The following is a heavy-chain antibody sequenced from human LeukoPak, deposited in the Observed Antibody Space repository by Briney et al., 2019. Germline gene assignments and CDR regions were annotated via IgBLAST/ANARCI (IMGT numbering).Heavy chain of an antibody. CDR1: GGSFSGYY. CDR2: INHSGST. V-gene: IGHV4-34*01. CDR3: ARVIVATIRRHYYYYYYMDV. J-gene: IGHJ6*03. Sequence: ASETLSLTCAVYGGSFSGYYWSWIRQPPGKGLEWIGEINHSGSTNYNPSLKSRVTISVDTSKNQFSLKLSSVTAADTAVYYCARVIVATIRRHYYYYYYMDVWGKGTTVTVSS. D-gene: IGHD5-12*01.